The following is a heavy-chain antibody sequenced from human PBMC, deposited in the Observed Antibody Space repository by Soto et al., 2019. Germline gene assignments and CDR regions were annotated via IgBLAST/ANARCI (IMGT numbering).Heavy chain of an antibody. J-gene: IGHJ5*02. CDR3: AREVGHGWFDP. CDR1: GFTVSSNY. CDR2: IYSGGST. Sequence: EVQLVESGGGLVQPGGSLRLSCAASGFTVSSNYMSWVRQAPGKGLEWVSVIYSGGSTYYADSVKGRFTISRHNSKNTLYLQMNSLRAEDTVVYYCAREVGHGWFDPWGQGTLVTVSS. V-gene: IGHV3-53*04.